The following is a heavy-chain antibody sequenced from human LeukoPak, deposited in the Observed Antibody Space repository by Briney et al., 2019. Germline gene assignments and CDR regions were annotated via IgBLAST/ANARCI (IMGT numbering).Heavy chain of an antibody. CDR1: GGTFSSYA. V-gene: IGHV1-69*05. Sequence: GSSVKVSCKASGGTFSSYAISWVRQAPGQGLEWMGGIIPIFGTANYAQKFQGRVTMTRDTSISTAYMELSSLRSEDTAVYYCARGGWLALRFFDYWGQGTLVTVSS. J-gene: IGHJ4*02. CDR3: ARGGWLALRFFDY. CDR2: IIPIFGTA. D-gene: IGHD3-3*01.